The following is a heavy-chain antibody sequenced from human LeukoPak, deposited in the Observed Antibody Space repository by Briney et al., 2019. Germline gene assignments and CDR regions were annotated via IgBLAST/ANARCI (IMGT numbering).Heavy chain of an antibody. CDR2: IYTSGST. Sequence: PSETLSLTCTASGGSISSGSYYWSWIRQPAGKGLEWIGRIYTSGSTNYNPSLKSRVTISVDTSKNQFSLKLSSVTAADTAVYYCARGKTIFGVVIIHHAFDIWGQGTMVTVSS. V-gene: IGHV4-61*02. CDR3: ARGKTIFGVVIIHHAFDI. J-gene: IGHJ3*02. D-gene: IGHD3-3*01. CDR1: GGSISSGSYY.